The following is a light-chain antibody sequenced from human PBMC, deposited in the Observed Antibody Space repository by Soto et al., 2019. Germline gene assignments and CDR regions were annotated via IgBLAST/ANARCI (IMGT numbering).Light chain of an antibody. CDR1: QSISSY. Sequence: DIQMTHSISSLSVSLGDRVTITCRASQSISSYLYWYQQKPGKAPKLLIYAASSLQSGVPSRFSGSGSGTDFTRTISSLQPEDFSTYYCQQSYSTPRTFGQGTKVDIK. CDR2: AAS. J-gene: IGKJ1*01. V-gene: IGKV1-39*01. CDR3: QQSYSTPRT.